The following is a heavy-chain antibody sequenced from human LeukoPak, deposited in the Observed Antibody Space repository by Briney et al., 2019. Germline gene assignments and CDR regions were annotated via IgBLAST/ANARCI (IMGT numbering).Heavy chain of an antibody. CDR1: GYSISSGYY. D-gene: IGHD5-18*01. V-gene: IGHV4-61*01. Sequence: SETLSLTCAVSGYSISSGYYWSWIRQPPGKGLEWIGYIYYSGSTNYNPSLKSRVTISVDTSKNQFSLKLSSVTAADTAVYYCARVPYSYGYPADYYYMDVWGKGTTVTVSS. CDR2: IYYSGST. J-gene: IGHJ6*03. CDR3: ARVPYSYGYPADYYYMDV.